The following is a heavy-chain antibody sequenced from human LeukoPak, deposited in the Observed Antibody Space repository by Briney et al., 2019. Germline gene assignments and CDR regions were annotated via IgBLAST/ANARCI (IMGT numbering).Heavy chain of an antibody. CDR3: ARVGRNNHCYL. Sequence: ASVKVSCKASGYTFTGFYMHWVRQAPGQGLEWMGWVNLNSGGTNYAKKFQGRVAMTTDTSTSTASMELSRLRSDATAVYYCARVGRNNHCYLWGQGNLVTVSS. V-gene: IGHV1-2*02. J-gene: IGHJ4*02. CDR2: VNLNSGGT. CDR1: GYTFTGFY. D-gene: IGHD2-15*01.